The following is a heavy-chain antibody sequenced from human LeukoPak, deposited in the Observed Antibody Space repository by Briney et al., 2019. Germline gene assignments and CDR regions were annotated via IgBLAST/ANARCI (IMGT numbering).Heavy chain of an antibody. V-gene: IGHV3-30*18. CDR3: AKDDCSGGSCYSDY. CDR2: ISYDGRNK. D-gene: IGHD2-15*01. CDR1: GFIFSSYG. J-gene: IGHJ4*02. Sequence: GGSLRLSCAASGFIFSSYGMHWVRQAAGKGLEWVAVISYDGRNKYYADFVKGRFTISRDNSKNTLYLQTNSLRVEDTAVYYCAKDDCSGGSCYSDYWGQGTLVTVSS.